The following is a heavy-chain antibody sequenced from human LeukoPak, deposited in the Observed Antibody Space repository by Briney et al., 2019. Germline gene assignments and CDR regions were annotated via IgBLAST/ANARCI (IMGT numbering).Heavy chain of an antibody. J-gene: IGHJ4*02. Sequence: SETLSLTCTVSGGSISTYYWSWIRQSPGKGLEWIGYIDYSGSTNYNPSLKSRVTISVDTSKNQFSLKLSSVTAADTAVYYCARHSPPGPGDVGYWGQGTLVTVSS. CDR2: IDYSGST. CDR1: GGSISTYY. V-gene: IGHV4-59*08. CDR3: ARHSPPGPGDVGY. D-gene: IGHD5-24*01.